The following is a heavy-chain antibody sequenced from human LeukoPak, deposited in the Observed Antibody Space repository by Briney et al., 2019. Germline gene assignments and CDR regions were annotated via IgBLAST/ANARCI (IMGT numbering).Heavy chain of an antibody. V-gene: IGHV3-30*02. J-gene: IGHJ4*02. CDR1: GFDFGTFA. CDR2: IGSDGTNK. D-gene: IGHD6-19*01. CDR3: AKDLLTSGWGSFDY. Sequence: GGSLRLSCAASGFDFGTFAMHWVRQAPGKGLDWVAFIGSDGTNKYYADSVKGRFTISRDNSENTLYLQMSSLRDEDTAVYYCAKDLLTSGWGSFDYWGQGALVTVSS.